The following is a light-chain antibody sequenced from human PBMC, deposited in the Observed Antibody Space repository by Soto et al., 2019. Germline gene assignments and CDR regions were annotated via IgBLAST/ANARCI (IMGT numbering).Light chain of an antibody. J-gene: IGKJ1*01. CDR2: AAS. V-gene: IGKV1-39*01. CDR3: QQSYTTPWT. CDR1: QSITSY. Sequence: DIQMNQSPSSLSASVGDRVTITCRASQSITSYLNWYQQKPGKAPQLLIYAASSLQSGVPSRFSGSGSGPDFTLTISSLQPEDFATYFCQQSYTTPWTFGQGTKVEVK.